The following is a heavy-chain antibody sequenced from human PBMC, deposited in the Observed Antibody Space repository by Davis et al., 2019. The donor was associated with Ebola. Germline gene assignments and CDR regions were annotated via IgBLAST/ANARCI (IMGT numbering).Heavy chain of an antibody. CDR2: INTGGDNI. CDR3: ARDRGYSSGWFDY. V-gene: IGHV3-48*01. Sequence: PGGSLRLSCEVCGLDFTSYGFTWVRQAPGKGLEWVSHINTGGDNILYADSVKGRFTISRDDSKNTLYLQMNSLRAEDTAVYYCARDRGYSSGWFDYWGQGTLVTVSS. J-gene: IGHJ4*02. CDR1: GLDFTSYG. D-gene: IGHD6-19*01.